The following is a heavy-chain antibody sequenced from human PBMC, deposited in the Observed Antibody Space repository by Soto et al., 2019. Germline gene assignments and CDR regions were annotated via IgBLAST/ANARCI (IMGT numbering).Heavy chain of an antibody. CDR3: ASLTGTTRYYYGMDV. D-gene: IGHD1-7*01. V-gene: IGHV1-8*01. CDR1: GYTFTSYD. CDR2: MNPNSGNT. Sequence: ASVEVSCKXSGYTFTSYDINWVRQATGQGLEWMGWMNPNSGNTGYAQKFQGRVTMTRNTSISTAYMELSSLRSEDTAVYHCASLTGTTRYYYGMDVWGQGTTVTVSS. J-gene: IGHJ6*02.